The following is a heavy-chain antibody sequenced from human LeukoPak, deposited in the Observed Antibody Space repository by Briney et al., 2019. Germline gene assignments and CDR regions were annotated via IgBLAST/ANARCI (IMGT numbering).Heavy chain of an antibody. CDR1: GHTFTGYY. CDR2: INPNSGGT. CDR3: AREPIAHIAVAGTIDY. J-gene: IGHJ4*02. V-gene: IGHV1-2*02. Sequence: GASVKVSCKASGHTFTGYYMHWVRQAPGQGLEWMGWINPNSGGTNYAQKFQGRVTMTRDTSISTAYMELSRLRSDDTAVYYCAREPIAHIAVAGTIDYWGQGTLVTVSS. D-gene: IGHD6-19*01.